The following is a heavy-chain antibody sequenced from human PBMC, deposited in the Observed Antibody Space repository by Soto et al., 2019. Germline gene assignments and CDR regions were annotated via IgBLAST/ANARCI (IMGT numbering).Heavy chain of an antibody. CDR2: VGGSDTDK. D-gene: IGHD2-8*01. Sequence: GGSLRLSCAASGFTFSAYAMSWVRQAPGKGLQWVSGVGGSDTDKHYADSVRGRFTVSRDNSKNTLYLQMNSLRADDTAVYYCAKDATAVNGVWDPFDMRGQATGVTVSS. CDR3: AKDATAVNGVWDPFDM. J-gene: IGHJ3*02. CDR1: GFTFSAYA. V-gene: IGHV3-23*01.